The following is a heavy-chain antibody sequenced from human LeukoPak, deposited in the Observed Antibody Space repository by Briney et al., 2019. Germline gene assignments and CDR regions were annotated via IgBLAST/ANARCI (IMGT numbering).Heavy chain of an antibody. Sequence: PGGSLRLSCTASGFTFGDYAMSWFRQAPGKGLEGVGFIRSKAYGGTTEYAASVKGRFTISRDDSKSIAYLQMNSLKTEDTAVYYCTRAVVTAHNWFDPWGQGTLVTVSS. D-gene: IGHD2-21*02. J-gene: IGHJ5*02. CDR2: IRSKAYGGTT. CDR1: GFTFGDYA. CDR3: TRAVVTAHNWFDP. V-gene: IGHV3-49*03.